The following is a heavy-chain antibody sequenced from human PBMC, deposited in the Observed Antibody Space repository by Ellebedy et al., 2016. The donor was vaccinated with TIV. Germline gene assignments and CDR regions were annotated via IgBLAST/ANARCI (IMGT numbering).Heavy chain of an antibody. V-gene: IGHV3-53*01. CDR2: IHSGGST. D-gene: IGHD3-22*01. CDR1: GFTFANAW. CDR3: GRSRDYDTPLDY. J-gene: IGHJ4*02. Sequence: PGGSLRLSCAASGFTFANAWMSWVRQAPGKGLEWVTVIHSGGSTYYADSVKGRITISRDNSKNTLYLQMNSLTVEDTAVYYCGRSRDYDTPLDYWGQGTLVTVSS.